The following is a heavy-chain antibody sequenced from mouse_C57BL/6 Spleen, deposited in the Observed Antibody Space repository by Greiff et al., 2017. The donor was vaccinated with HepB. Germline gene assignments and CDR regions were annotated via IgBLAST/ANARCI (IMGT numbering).Heavy chain of an antibody. Sequence: QVQLKQPGAELVRPGTSVKMSCKASGYTFTNYWIGWAKQRPGHGLEWIGDIYPGGGYTNYNEKFKGKATLTADKSSSTAYMQFSSLTSEDSAIYYCARKGTTVVFDYWGQGTTLTVSS. CDR1: GYTFTNYW. V-gene: IGHV1-63*01. D-gene: IGHD1-1*01. CDR3: ARKGTTVVFDY. CDR2: IYPGGGYT. J-gene: IGHJ2*01.